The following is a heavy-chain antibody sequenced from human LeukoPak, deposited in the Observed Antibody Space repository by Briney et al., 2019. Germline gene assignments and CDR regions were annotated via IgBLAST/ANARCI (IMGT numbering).Heavy chain of an antibody. D-gene: IGHD3-16*01. CDR3: ARHLRGPYYYGMDV. CDR2: IYYSGST. V-gene: IGHV4-59*08. J-gene: IGHJ6*02. Sequence: KPSETLSLTCTVSGGSISSYYWSWIRQPPGKGLEWIGYIYYSGSTNYNPSLKSRVTISVDTSKNQFSLKLSSVTAADTAVFYCARHLRGPYYYGMDVWGQGTTVTVSS. CDR1: GGSISSYY.